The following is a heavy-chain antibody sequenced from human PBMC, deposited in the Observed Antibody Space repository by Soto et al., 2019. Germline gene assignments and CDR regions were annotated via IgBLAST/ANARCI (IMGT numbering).Heavy chain of an antibody. Sequence: EVQLVESGGGLVQPGGSLRLSCAASGFTFSTYWMHWVRQVPGKGLVWVSRINTDGSSTSYADSVKGRFTISSDNAKNTLSLQMNSLRAKETAVYLCARSVGYSYGIMYVWGQGTTVTVSS. CDR2: INTDGSST. V-gene: IGHV3-74*01. J-gene: IGHJ6*02. CDR3: ARSVGYSYGIMYV. D-gene: IGHD5-18*01. CDR1: GFTFSTYW.